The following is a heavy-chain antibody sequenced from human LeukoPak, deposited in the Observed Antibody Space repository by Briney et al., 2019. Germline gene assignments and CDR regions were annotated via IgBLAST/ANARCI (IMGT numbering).Heavy chain of an antibody. D-gene: IGHD1-14*01. CDR2: INRNGTT. J-gene: IGHJ4*02. Sequence: SETLSLTCAVYGESFSGYYWSWIRRPPGKGLEWIGEINRNGTTNYNPSLKSRVTISIDTSKNQFSLKLTSVTATDTAVYYCARDGGITDFGYWGQGTLVTVSS. V-gene: IGHV4-34*01. CDR3: ARDGGITDFGY. CDR1: GESFSGYY.